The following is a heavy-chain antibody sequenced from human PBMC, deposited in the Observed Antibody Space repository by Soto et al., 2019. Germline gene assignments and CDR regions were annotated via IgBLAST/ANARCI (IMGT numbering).Heavy chain of an antibody. V-gene: IGHV3-48*01. CDR1: GFTFSTYA. CDR3: VRGHVCRDY. J-gene: IGHJ4*02. CDR2: INGVSTNI. Sequence: PGGSLRLSCAASGFTFSTYAMNWVRQAPGKGLEWISYINGVSTNIYYADSVKGRFTISRDNAKNSLYLQMNSLRAEDTAVYCCVRGHVCRDYWGQGTQVTVSS. D-gene: IGHD3-16*01.